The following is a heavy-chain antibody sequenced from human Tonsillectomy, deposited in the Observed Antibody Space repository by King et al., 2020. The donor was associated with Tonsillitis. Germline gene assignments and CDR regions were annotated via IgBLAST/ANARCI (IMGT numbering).Heavy chain of an antibody. V-gene: IGHV4-31*03. CDR1: GDSISSGGYY. CDR3: AREGGIIRGIL. Sequence: VQLQESGPGLVKPSQTLSLTCTVSGDSISSGGYYWSWIRQHPGKGPEWIGYIYYTGSPYYNPALESRVTISLDTSKNLFYLNLTSVTAADTAVFYCAREGGIIRGILWGQGTLVTVSS. J-gene: IGHJ4*02. D-gene: IGHD3-10*01. CDR2: IYYTGSP.